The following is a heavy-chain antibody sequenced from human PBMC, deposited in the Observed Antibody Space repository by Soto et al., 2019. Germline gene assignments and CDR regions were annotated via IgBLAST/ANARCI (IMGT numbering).Heavy chain of an antibody. Sequence: GGSLRLSCAASGFTFSTYAMHWVRQAPGKGLEWVAVISYDGSNKYYADSVKGRFTISRDNSKNTLYLQMNSLRAEDTAVYYCARDRVESGYPEYFQHWGQGTLVTVSS. CDR3: ARDRVESGYPEYFQH. V-gene: IGHV3-30*14. J-gene: IGHJ1*01. CDR2: ISYDGSNK. CDR1: GFTFSTYA. D-gene: IGHD3-22*01.